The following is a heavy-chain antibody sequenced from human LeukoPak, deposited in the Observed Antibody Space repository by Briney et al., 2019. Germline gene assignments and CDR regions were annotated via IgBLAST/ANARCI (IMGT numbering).Heavy chain of an antibody. J-gene: IGHJ5*02. CDR2: IYTSGST. D-gene: IGHD7-27*01. CDR1: GGPISSYY. CDR3: ARDYFAATGGFVGYSTWFDP. Sequence: SETLSLTCTVSGGPISSYYWSWIRQPAGEGLEWIGRIYTSGSTNYNPSLKSRVTMSVDTSKNQFSLKLSSVTAADTAVYYCARDYFAATGGFVGYSTWFDPWGQGTLVTVSS. V-gene: IGHV4-4*07.